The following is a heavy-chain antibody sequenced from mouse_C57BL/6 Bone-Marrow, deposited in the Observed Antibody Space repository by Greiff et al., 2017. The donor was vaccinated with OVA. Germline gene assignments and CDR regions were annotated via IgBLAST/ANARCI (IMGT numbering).Heavy chain of an antibody. CDR2: INYDGSST. CDR3: AKGGRRLLPYAMDY. Sequence: EVKLVESEGGLVQPGSSMKLSCTASGFTFSDYYMAWVRQVPEKGLEWVANINYDGSSTYYLDSLQSRFIISRDNAKNILYLQMSSLKSEETATDNCAKGGRRLLPYAMDYWGQGTSVTVSS. J-gene: IGHJ4*01. D-gene: IGHD2-3*01. V-gene: IGHV5-16*01. CDR1: GFTFSDYY.